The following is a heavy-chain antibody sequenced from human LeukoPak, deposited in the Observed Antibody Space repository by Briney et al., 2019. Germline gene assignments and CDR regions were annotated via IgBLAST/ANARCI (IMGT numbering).Heavy chain of an antibody. Sequence: PGGSLRLSCAASGFTFSSYAMPWVRQAPGKGLEWVAVISYDGSNKYYADSVKGRFTISRDNSKNTLYLQMNSLRAEDTAVYYYANTDIAAAGTVAFDIWGQGTMVTVSS. CDR2: ISYDGSNK. V-gene: IGHV3-30-3*01. J-gene: IGHJ3*02. CDR3: ANTDIAAAGTVAFDI. CDR1: GFTFSSYA. D-gene: IGHD6-13*01.